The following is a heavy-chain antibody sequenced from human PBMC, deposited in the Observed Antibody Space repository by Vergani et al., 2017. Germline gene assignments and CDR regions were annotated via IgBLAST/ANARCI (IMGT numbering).Heavy chain of an antibody. CDR2: INHSGST. J-gene: IGHJ3*02. CDR3: ARGRLRYFDWLSKPDAFDI. Sequence: QVQLQQWGAGLLKPSETLSLTCAVYGGSFNGYYWSWIRQPPGKGLEWIGEINHSGSTNYNPSLKSRVTISVDTSKNQFALKLSSVTAADTAVYYCARGRLRYFDWLSKPDAFDIWGQGTMVTVSS. CDR1: GGSFNGYY. D-gene: IGHD3-9*01. V-gene: IGHV4-34*01.